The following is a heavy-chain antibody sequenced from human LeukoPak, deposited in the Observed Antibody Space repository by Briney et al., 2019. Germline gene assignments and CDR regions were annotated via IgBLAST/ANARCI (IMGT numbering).Heavy chain of an antibody. J-gene: IGHJ4*02. CDR3: ARVRRTYYDFWSGPLYLDY. CDR1: GGSISSGGYY. CDR2: IYYSGST. Sequence: PSQTLSLTCTVSGGSISSGGYYWSWIRQHPGKGLEWIGYIYYSGSTYYNPSLKSRVTISVDTSKNQFSLKLSSVTAADTAVYYCARVRRTYYDFWSGPLYLDYWGQGTLVTVSS. V-gene: IGHV4-31*03. D-gene: IGHD3-3*01.